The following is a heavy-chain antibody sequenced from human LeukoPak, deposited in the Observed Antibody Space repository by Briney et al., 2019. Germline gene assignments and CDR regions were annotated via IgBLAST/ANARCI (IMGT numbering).Heavy chain of an antibody. CDR1: GFTFSNYW. J-gene: IGHJ3*02. D-gene: IGHD1-1*01. CDR2: IKHDGSED. V-gene: IGHV3-7*03. Sequence: GGSLRLSCAASGFTFSNYWMTWVRQAPGKGLEWVANIKHDGSEDYYLDSVKGRFTISRDNAKNSLYLQMNSLRAEDTALYYCARDRTAGAHAFDIWGQGTMVTVSS. CDR3: ARDRTAGAHAFDI.